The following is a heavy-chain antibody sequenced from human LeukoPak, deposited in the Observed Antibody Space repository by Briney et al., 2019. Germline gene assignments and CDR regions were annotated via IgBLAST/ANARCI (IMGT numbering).Heavy chain of an antibody. D-gene: IGHD1-26*01. J-gene: IGHJ4*02. CDR2: IYYSGST. Sequence: KPSETLSLTCTVSGGSISSSSYYWGWIRQPPGKGLEWIGSIYYSGSTYYNPSLKSRVTISVDTSKNQFSLKLSSVTAADTAVYYCARHWNRGSRDNWGQGTLVTVSS. CDR1: GGSISSSSYY. CDR3: ARHWNRGSRDN. V-gene: IGHV4-39*01.